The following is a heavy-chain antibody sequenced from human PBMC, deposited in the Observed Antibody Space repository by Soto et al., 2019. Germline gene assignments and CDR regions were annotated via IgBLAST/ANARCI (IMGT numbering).Heavy chain of an antibody. V-gene: IGHV3-15*01. CDR3: IVTTTMTFYYGMDV. D-gene: IGHD4-17*01. Sequence: EVQLVESGGGLVKPGGSLRLSCAGSGFTFSKAWMNWVRQAPGKGLEWVGRIKSRTDGGTTDYAAPVKGRFTISSDDSKNTLYLQMNSLKTEDTAVYYCIVTTTMTFYYGMDVWGQGTTVTVSS. CDR1: GFTFSKAW. CDR2: IKSRTDGGTT. J-gene: IGHJ6*02.